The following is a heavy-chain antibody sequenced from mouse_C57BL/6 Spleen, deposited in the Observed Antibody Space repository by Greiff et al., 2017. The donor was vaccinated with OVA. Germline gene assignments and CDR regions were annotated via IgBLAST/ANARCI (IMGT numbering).Heavy chain of an antibody. D-gene: IGHD1-1*01. V-gene: IGHV7-3*01. CDR3: ARYCGSSYGWYFDV. Sequence: EVKLMESGGGLVQPGGSLSLSCAASGFTFTDYYMSWVRQPPGKALEWLGFIRNKANGYTTEYSASVKGRFTISRDNSKSILYLQMSALRAEDSATYYCARYCGSSYGWYFDVWGTGTTVTVSS. CDR1: GFTFTDYY. J-gene: IGHJ1*03. CDR2: IRNKANGYTT.